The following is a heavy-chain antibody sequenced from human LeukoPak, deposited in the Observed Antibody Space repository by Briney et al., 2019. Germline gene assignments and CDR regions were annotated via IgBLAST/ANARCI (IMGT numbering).Heavy chain of an antibody. CDR3: ARGSLRYFGY. CDR1: GYTFTGYY. Sequence: GASVKVSCKASGYTFTGYYMHWVRQAPGQGLEWMGWINPNSGDTNSAQKFQDRVTMTRDTSISTAYMELSRLRFDDTAVYYCARGSLRYFGYWGQGTLVTVSS. D-gene: IGHD3-10*01. J-gene: IGHJ4*02. CDR2: INPNSGDT. V-gene: IGHV1-2*02.